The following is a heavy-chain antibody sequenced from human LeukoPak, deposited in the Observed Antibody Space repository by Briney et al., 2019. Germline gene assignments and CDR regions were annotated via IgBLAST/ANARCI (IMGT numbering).Heavy chain of an antibody. CDR1: GGTFSSYA. CDR3: ARGPLGITMVRDINSGYYYYYMDV. V-gene: IGHV1-69*05. Sequence: GASVKVSCKASGGTFSSYAISWVRQAPGQGLEWMGGIIPIFGTANYAQKFQGRVTITTDESTSTAYMELSSLRSEDTAVYYCARGPLGITMVRDINSGYYYYYMDVWGKGTTVTVSS. CDR2: IIPIFGTA. J-gene: IGHJ6*03. D-gene: IGHD3-10*01.